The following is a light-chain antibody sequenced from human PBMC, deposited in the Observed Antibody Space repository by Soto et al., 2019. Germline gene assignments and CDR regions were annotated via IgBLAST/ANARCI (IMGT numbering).Light chain of an antibody. Sequence: EIVWTQSPGTLSLSPGERATLSCRASQSVSSSYLAWYQQKPGQAPRLLIYGASSRATGIPDRFSGSGSGTDFTLTISRLEPEDFAVYYCQQYGSSRTWTFGQGTKVEIK. V-gene: IGKV3-20*01. J-gene: IGKJ1*01. CDR1: QSVSSSY. CDR2: GAS. CDR3: QQYGSSRTWT.